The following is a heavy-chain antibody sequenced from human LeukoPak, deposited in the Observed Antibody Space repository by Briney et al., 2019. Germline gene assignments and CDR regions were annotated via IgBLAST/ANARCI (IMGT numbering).Heavy chain of an antibody. D-gene: IGHD6-13*01. J-gene: IGHJ6*03. Sequence: GGSLRLSCAASGFTFSSYAMSWVRQAPGKGLEWVSAISGSGGSTYYADSVKGRFTISRDNAKNSLYLQMNSLRAEDTAVYYCARGSSSWYPDMDVWGKGTTVTVSS. CDR1: GFTFSSYA. CDR2: ISGSGGST. CDR3: ARGSSSWYPDMDV. V-gene: IGHV3-23*01.